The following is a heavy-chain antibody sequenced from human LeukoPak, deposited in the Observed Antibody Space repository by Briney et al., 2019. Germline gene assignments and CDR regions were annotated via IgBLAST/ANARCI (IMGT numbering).Heavy chain of an antibody. CDR2: IYGNTDK. J-gene: IGHJ5*02. D-gene: IGHD1-1*01. CDR3: AHRRRTGLENWFDP. V-gene: IGHV2-5*01. CDR1: GFSLNTRGVG. Sequence: SGPTLVNPTQTLTLTCTFSGFSLNTRGVGVGWIRQPPGKALEWLVLIYGNTDKRYSPSLKSRLTITKDTSKNQVVLTMTNMDPVDTATYYCAHRRRTGLENWFDPWGQGTLVTVSS.